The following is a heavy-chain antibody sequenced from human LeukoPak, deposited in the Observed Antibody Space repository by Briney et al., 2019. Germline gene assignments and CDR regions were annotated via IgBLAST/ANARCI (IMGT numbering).Heavy chain of an antibody. J-gene: IGHJ4*02. CDR1: GFTFSTHA. CDR3: AKEGEAGYSGGFDH. D-gene: IGHD3-9*01. V-gene: IGHV3-30*02. CDR2: IWFDGKNT. Sequence: GGSLRLSCAASGFTFSTHAMHWVRQAPAKGLEWVAMIWFDGKNTHYVDSVKGRFTISRDNSKKMVYVQMNSLRAEDTAVYYCAKEGEAGYSGGFDHWGQGTLVTVSS.